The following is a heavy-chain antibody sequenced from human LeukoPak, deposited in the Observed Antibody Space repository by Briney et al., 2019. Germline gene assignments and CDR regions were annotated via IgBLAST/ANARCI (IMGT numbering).Heavy chain of an antibody. CDR3: AKHVHSSTSVFDY. CDR2: ISGSGSST. Sequence: GGPLRLSCAASGFTFRTYAMSWVRQAPGKGLEWVSSISGSGSSTFYADSVKGRFTFSRDNSENTLFLQMKSLRAADTAIYYCAKHVHSSTSVFDYWGQGTLVTVSS. D-gene: IGHD2-2*01. CDR1: GFTFRTYA. J-gene: IGHJ4*02. V-gene: IGHV3-23*01.